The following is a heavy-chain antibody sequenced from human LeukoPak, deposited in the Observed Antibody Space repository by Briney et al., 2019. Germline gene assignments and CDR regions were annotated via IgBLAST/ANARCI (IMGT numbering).Heavy chain of an antibody. CDR1: GGSISSYH. CDR3: ARQSPNSSGWYDFDY. D-gene: IGHD6-19*01. J-gene: IGHJ4*02. Sequence: SETLSLTCSVSGGSISSYHWNWIRRPPGKGLEWIGYINYSGTTNYNPSLKSRVTISIDTSKNQFSLKLSSVTAADTAVYYCARQSPNSSGWYDFDYWGQGTLVTVSS. CDR2: INYSGTT. V-gene: IGHV4-59*08.